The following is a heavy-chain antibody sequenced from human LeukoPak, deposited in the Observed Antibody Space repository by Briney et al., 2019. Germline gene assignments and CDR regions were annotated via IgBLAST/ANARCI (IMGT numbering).Heavy chain of an antibody. CDR3: ARDLGAYSFGAFDI. Sequence: GGSLRLSCAPSGVSFRGYDMYWVRQAPGMGLEWVSSVTAIGSYRSYADSVKGRFTISRDNAKNSLFLEMNSLRAEDTAVYYCARDLGAYSFGAFDIWGQGIMVTVSS. V-gene: IGHV3-21*01. J-gene: IGHJ3*02. CDR1: GVSFRGYD. D-gene: IGHD6-13*01. CDR2: VTAIGSYR.